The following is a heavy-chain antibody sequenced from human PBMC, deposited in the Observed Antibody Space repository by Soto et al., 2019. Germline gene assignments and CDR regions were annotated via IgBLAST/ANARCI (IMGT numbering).Heavy chain of an antibody. CDR1: GGSISSGDYY. Sequence: QVQLQESGPGLVKPSQTLSLTCTVSGGSISSGDYYWSWIRQPPGKGLEWIGYIYYSGSTYYNPSLNSRLTIPVDPSKTQFSLKLSSVTAADTAVYYCAASRGVLSYFAYWGQGTLVTVSS. D-gene: IGHD3-10*01. V-gene: IGHV4-30-4*01. J-gene: IGHJ4*02. CDR3: AASRGVLSYFAY. CDR2: IYYSGST.